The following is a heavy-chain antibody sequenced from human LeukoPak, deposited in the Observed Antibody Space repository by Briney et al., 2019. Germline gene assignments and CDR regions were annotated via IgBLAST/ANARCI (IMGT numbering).Heavy chain of an antibody. J-gene: IGHJ4*02. CDR1: GFTFSSYG. CDR3: AKDVPLSDY. D-gene: IGHD3-9*01. CDR2: ISYDGSNK. V-gene: IGHV3-30*18. Sequence: PGGSLRLSCAASGFTFSSYGMHWVRQAPGKGLEWVAVISYDGSNKYYADSVKGRFTISRDNSKNTLYLQMNSLRAEDTAVYYRAKDVPLSDYWGQGTLVTVSS.